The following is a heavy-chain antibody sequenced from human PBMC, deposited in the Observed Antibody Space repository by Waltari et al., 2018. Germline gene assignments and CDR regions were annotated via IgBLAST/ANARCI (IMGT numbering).Heavy chain of an antibody. V-gene: IGHV4-34*01. Sequence: QVQLQQWGAGLLKPSETLSLTCAVYGGSFSGYSWSWIRQPPGKGLEWIGEINHSGSTNYNPSLKSRVTISVDTSKNQFSLKLSSVTAADTAVYYCARGRKEVDTAMVGPTDYWGQGTLVTVSS. CDR2: INHSGST. D-gene: IGHD5-18*01. CDR1: GGSFSGYS. J-gene: IGHJ4*02. CDR3: ARGRKEVDTAMVGPTDY.